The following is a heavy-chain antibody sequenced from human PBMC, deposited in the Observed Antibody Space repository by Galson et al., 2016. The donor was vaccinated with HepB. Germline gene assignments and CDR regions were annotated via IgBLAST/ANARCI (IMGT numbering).Heavy chain of an antibody. CDR3: AKDEEIILAPAAPDY. D-gene: IGHD2-2*01. CDR2: ISATDDGT. CDR1: GFTFSHYA. Sequence: SLRLSCAASGFTFSHYAMSWVRQAPGKGLEWVSGISATDDGTYYAASVKGRFTISRDNSKNTLYLQMSSLRADDTAVYYCAKDEEIILAPAAPDYWGQGTLVTVSS. J-gene: IGHJ4*02. V-gene: IGHV3-23*01.